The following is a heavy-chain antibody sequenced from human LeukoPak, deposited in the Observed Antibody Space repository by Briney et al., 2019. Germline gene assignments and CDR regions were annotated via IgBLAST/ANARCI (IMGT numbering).Heavy chain of an antibody. CDR2: ITSSSSTI. V-gene: IGHV3-48*01. Sequence: GGSLRLSCAASGFTFSSYSMNWVRQAPGKGLEWVSYITSSSSTICYADSVKGRFTISRDNAKNSLYLQMNSLRAEDTAVYYCARVVYGSGSYYRFFDYWGQGTLVTVSS. D-gene: IGHD3-10*01. CDR1: GFTFSSYS. CDR3: ARVVYGSGSYYRFFDY. J-gene: IGHJ4*02.